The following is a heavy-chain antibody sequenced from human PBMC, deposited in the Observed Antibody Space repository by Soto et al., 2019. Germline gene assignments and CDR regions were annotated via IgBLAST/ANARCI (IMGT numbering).Heavy chain of an antibody. V-gene: IGHV1-69*12. Sequence: QVQLVQSGAEVKKPGSSVKVSCKASGGTFSSYAISWVRQAPGQGLEWMGGIIPIFGTANYAQKFQGRVTITADESTSTAYMELSSLRSEDTAVYCCARSITMIVVVISAFDIWGQGTMVTVSS. CDR3: ARSITMIVVVISAFDI. D-gene: IGHD3-22*01. CDR2: IIPIFGTA. CDR1: GGTFSSYA. J-gene: IGHJ3*02.